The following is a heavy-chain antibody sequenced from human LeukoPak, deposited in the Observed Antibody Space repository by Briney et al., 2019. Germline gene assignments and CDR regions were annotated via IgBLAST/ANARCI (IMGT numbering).Heavy chain of an antibody. Sequence: PGRSLRLSCAASGFNFGAYAMHWVRQPPGKGPEWVSRITWNSDSRVYADSVQGRFAISRDNAKNSLYLQMNSLRAEDTAFYYCAKDRGGGGFNFFDFWGEGTLVTVSS. D-gene: IGHD5-24*01. CDR1: GFNFGAYA. CDR2: ITWNSDSR. V-gene: IGHV3-9*01. CDR3: AKDRGGGGFNFFDF. J-gene: IGHJ4*02.